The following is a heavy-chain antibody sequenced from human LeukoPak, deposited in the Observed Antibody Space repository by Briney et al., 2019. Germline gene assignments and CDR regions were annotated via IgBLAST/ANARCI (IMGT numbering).Heavy chain of an antibody. D-gene: IGHD1-1*01. CDR1: GFTFSSSG. Sequence: GGSLRLSCAASGFTFSSSGMHWVRQAPGKGLEWVAVIWYDGSNKYYADSVKGRITISRDNSKNTLYLQMNSLRAEDTAVYYCATYTGTYSGYFDYWGQGTLVTVSS. V-gene: IGHV3-33*08. J-gene: IGHJ4*02. CDR2: IWYDGSNK. CDR3: ATYTGTYSGYFDY.